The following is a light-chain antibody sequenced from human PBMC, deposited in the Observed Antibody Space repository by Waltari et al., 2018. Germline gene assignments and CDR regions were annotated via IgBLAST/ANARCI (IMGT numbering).Light chain of an antibody. J-gene: IGKJ4*01. V-gene: IGKV4-1*01. CDR2: WAS. CDR3: QQYYSTPQV. Sequence: DIVMTQSPDSLAVSLGERATINCKSSQSVLYRSNNKNYLAWYQQKPGQPPKLLIYWASTRESGVPDRFSGSGSGTDFTLTISSLQAEDVAVYYCQQYYSTPQVFGGGTKVEIK. CDR1: QSVLYRSNNKNY.